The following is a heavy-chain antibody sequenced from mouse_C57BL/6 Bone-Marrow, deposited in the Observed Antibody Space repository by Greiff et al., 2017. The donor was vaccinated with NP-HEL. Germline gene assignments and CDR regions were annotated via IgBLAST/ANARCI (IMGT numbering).Heavy chain of an antibody. CDR2: INPNNGGT. CDR3: ARGYGSSYWYFDV. V-gene: IGHV1-22*01. J-gene: IGHJ1*03. D-gene: IGHD1-1*01. Sequence: EVKLQQSGPELVKPGASVKMSCKASGYTFTDYNMHWVKQSHGKSLEWIGYINPNNGGTSYNQKFKGKATLTVNKSSSTAYMELRSLTSEDSAVYYCARGYGSSYWYFDVWGTGTTVTVSS. CDR1: GYTFTDYN.